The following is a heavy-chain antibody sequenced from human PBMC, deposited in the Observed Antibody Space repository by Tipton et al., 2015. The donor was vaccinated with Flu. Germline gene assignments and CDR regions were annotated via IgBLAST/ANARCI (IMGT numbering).Heavy chain of an antibody. Sequence: TLSLTCTVSGGSVSSSSYYWNWIRQPPGEGLEYIGHIYYDGSTSYNPSLRSRVTISVDTSKNQFSLKLSFVTAADAAVYYCARDLPFWGSNRPIDLWGQGTLVTVSS. CDR2: IYYDGST. CDR3: ARDLPFWGSNRPIDL. CDR1: GGSVSSSSYY. D-gene: IGHD3-16*01. J-gene: IGHJ5*02. V-gene: IGHV4-61*01.